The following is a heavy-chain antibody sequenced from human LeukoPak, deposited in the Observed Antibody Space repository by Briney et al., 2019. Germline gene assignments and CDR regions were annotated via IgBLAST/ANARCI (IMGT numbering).Heavy chain of an antibody. Sequence: PSETLSLTCTVSGGSICSYCWSWIRQPPGKGLEWIACISYSGSTKYNPSLKSRVTISVDTSKNQLSLKLSSVTAADTAVYYCAREPGFDSSGYGNWFDPWGEGTLVTVSS. CDR3: AREPGFDSSGYGNWFDP. V-gene: IGHV4-59*01. CDR1: GGSICSYC. CDR2: ISYSGST. D-gene: IGHD3-22*01. J-gene: IGHJ5*02.